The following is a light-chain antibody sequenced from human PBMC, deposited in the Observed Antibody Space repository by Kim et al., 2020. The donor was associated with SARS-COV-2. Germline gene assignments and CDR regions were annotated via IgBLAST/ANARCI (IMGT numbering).Light chain of an antibody. Sequence: KQPPATPSVSPGETITLCSRATQIVSSKLAWYQQKPGQAPRLLLYGTSTRATGVPARFSGSGSGTDFTLTISSLESEDFAVYHCQQYINWPPTFGQGTQVEIK. J-gene: IGKJ5*01. CDR1: QIVSSK. V-gene: IGKV3-15*01. CDR2: GTS. CDR3: QQYINWPPT.